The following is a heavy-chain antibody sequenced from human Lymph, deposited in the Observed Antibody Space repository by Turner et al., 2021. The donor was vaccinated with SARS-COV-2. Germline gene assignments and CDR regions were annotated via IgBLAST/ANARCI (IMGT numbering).Heavy chain of an antibody. J-gene: IGHJ5*02. V-gene: IGHV3-23*01. CDR1: GFTFSSYA. D-gene: IGHD6-6*01. CDR3: ANLYSSSAAGDP. CDR2: ISGSGGST. Sequence: EVQSLESGGGLVQPGGSLRLSCAASGFTFSSYAMSWVRQAPGKGLEWVSAISGSGGSTYYADSVKGRFTISRDNSKNTLYLQMNSLRAEDTAVYYCANLYSSSAAGDPWGQGTLVTVSS.